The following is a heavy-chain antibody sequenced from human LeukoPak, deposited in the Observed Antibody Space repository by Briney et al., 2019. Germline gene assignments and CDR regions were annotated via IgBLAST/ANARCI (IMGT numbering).Heavy chain of an antibody. D-gene: IGHD5-12*01. V-gene: IGHV4-30-2*01. CDR1: GGSISSGSYY. CDR2: IYHSGST. Sequence: PSETLSLTCTVSGGSISSGSYYWSWIRQPAGKGLEWIGYIYHSGSTYYNPSLKSRVTISVDRSKNQFSLKLSSVTAADTAVYYCARADIVATIDYWGQGTLVTVSS. J-gene: IGHJ4*02. CDR3: ARADIVATIDY.